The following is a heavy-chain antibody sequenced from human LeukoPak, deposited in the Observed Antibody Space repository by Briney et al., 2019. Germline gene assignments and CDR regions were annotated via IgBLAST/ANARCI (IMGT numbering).Heavy chain of an antibody. V-gene: IGHV3-7*04. D-gene: IGHD1-14*01. J-gene: IGHJ3*01. CDR2: IKEDGSEK. CDR3: ARDPYNRGLGAFDV. CDR1: GFTFNTYW. Sequence: GGSLRLSCAASGFTFNTYWMTWVRQAPGKGLEWVANIKEDGSEKVYVDSLKGRFTISRDNAKNALFLQMNSLRVEDTAVYYCARDPYNRGLGAFDVWGQGTMVTVSS.